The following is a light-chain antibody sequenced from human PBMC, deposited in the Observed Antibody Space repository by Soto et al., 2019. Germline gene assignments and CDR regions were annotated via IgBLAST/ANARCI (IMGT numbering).Light chain of an antibody. CDR1: QSVTSN. V-gene: IGKV3-15*01. CDR3: QQYHHWPVT. J-gene: IGKJ4*01. Sequence: EIVMTQSPATLSVSPGERVTLSCRASQSVTSNLAWYQHTPGQSPRLLISAASSGATGLPSRFSGSGSGTDFTLTISSLQSEDAAVYDGQQYHHWPVTFGGGTKVEIK. CDR2: AAS.